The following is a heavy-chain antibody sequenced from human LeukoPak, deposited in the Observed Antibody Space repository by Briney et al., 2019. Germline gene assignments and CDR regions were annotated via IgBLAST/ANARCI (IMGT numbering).Heavy chain of an antibody. CDR1: GLTFSRYS. V-gene: IGHV3-48*02. Sequence: PWGSLRLSCAASGLTFSRYSMNWVRQAPGKGLEWVSYISSSSSTIYYADSVKGRFTIPRDNAKNSLYLQMNSLRDEDTAVYYCAREGAMIVDYWGQGTLVTVSS. D-gene: IGHD3-22*01. CDR3: AREGAMIVDY. CDR2: ISSSSSTI. J-gene: IGHJ4*02.